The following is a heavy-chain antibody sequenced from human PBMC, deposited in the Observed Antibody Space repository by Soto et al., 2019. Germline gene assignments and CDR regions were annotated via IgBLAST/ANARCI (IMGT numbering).Heavy chain of an antibody. J-gene: IGHJ5*02. V-gene: IGHV4-4*02. CDR1: GGSVNNDKW. CDR2: IHSSVIT. CDR3: AGQWSAGYGAFDP. Sequence: QVQLQESGPGLVKPSGTLSLTCAVSGGSVNNDKWWSWVRQPPGKGLEWIGEIHSSVITNYNPSLKSRASIFVDKFKNQFSVKLTSVTAADTAVYFCAGQWSAGYGAFDPWGQGTLVTVSS. D-gene: IGHD3-9*01.